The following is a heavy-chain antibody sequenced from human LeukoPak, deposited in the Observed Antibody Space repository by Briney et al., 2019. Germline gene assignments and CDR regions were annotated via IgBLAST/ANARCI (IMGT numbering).Heavy chain of an antibody. J-gene: IGHJ5*02. Sequence: GGSLRLSCAASGFTVSSNDMSWVRQAPGKGLEWVSVIYSGGGRTYYADSVKGRFTISRDNSKNTLYLQMNSLRAEDTAVYYCARGVGWFDPWGQGTLVTVSS. D-gene: IGHD3-3*01. CDR3: ARGVGWFDP. V-gene: IGHV3-53*01. CDR2: IYSGGGRT. CDR1: GFTVSSND.